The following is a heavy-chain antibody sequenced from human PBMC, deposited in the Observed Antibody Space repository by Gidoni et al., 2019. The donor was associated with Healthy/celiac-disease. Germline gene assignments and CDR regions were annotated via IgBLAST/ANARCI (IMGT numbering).Heavy chain of an antibody. CDR2: ITSNTDGGTT. CDR1: GFTCRNAW. J-gene: IGHJ1*01. D-gene: IGHD2-15*01. CDR3: TTVVVAAIATYFQH. Sequence: EVQLVESGGGLVKTGGSRRLSCAASGFTCRNAWMSWVRPAPGKGLEWVGRITSNTDGGTTDYAAPVKGRFTLSSDYSTNTLYLQMNSLHTEDTAVYYCTTVVVAAIATYFQHWGQGTLVTVSS. V-gene: IGHV3-15*01.